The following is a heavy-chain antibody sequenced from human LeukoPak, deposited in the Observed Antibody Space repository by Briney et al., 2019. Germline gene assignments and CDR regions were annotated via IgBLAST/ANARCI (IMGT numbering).Heavy chain of an antibody. Sequence: SVKVSCKASGGTFSSYAISWVRQAPGQGLEWMGGIIPIFGTANYAQKFQGRVTITADESTRTAYMELSSLRSEDTAVYYCARGYCSSTSCYTMDHWFDPWGQGTLVTVSS. J-gene: IGHJ5*02. CDR2: IIPIFGTA. CDR1: GGTFSSYA. CDR3: ARGYCSSTSCYTMDHWFDP. D-gene: IGHD2-2*02. V-gene: IGHV1-69*01.